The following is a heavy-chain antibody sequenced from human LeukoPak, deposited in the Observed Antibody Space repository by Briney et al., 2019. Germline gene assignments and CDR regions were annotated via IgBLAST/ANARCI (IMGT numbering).Heavy chain of an antibody. D-gene: IGHD4-17*01. CDR1: GGSFSGYY. CDR2: INHSGST. V-gene: IGHV4-34*01. Sequence: SETLSLTYGVYGGSFSGYYWSWIRQPPGKGLEWIGEINHSGSTKYNPSLKSRGTISGDTSKRQFSLKLSSVTAADTAVYYCARGEYGDYDYWGQGTLVTVSS. J-gene: IGHJ4*02. CDR3: ARGEYGDYDY.